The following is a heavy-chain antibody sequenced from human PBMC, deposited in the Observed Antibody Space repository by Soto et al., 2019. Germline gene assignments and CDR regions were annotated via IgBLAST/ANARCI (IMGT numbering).Heavy chain of an antibody. CDR2: TYYRSKWYN. CDR3: ARYSVLGVLRFLEWSGFDY. V-gene: IGHV6-1*01. D-gene: IGHD3-3*01. Sequence: SQTLSLTCAISGDSVSSNSAAWNWIRQSPSRGLEWLGRTYYRSKWYNDYAVSVKSRITINPDTSKNQFSLQLNSVTPEDTAVYYCARYSVLGVLRFLEWSGFDYWGQGTLVTVSS. CDR1: GDSVSSNSAA. J-gene: IGHJ4*02.